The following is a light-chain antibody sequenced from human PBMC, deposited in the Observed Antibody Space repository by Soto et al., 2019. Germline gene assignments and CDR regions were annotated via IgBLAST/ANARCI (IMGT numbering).Light chain of an antibody. J-gene: IGKJ1*01. V-gene: IGKV3-15*01. Sequence: ETVMTQSPATLSLSPGERATLSCRASQGVSGHLAWYQQKPGQAPRLLIYRTSTRATGIPARFSGSGSGTEFTLTISSLQSEDFAVYYCQQYNDWLLWTFGQGTKVEIK. CDR1: QGVSGH. CDR2: RTS. CDR3: QQYNDWLLWT.